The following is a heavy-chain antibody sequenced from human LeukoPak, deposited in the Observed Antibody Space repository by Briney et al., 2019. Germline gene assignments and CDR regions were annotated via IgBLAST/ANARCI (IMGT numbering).Heavy chain of an antibody. J-gene: IGHJ4*02. D-gene: IGHD1-20*01. V-gene: IGHV3-30*18. CDR3: AKGLTGASGEDY. CDR1: RFTVSNYG. CDR2: ISYDGSNK. Sequence: PGGSLRLSCAASRFTVSNYGMHWVRQAPGKGLECGAVISYDGSNKYYADSVKGRFTISRDNSKNTLHLQMNSLSAEDTAVYYCAKGLTGASGEDYWGRGTLVTVSS.